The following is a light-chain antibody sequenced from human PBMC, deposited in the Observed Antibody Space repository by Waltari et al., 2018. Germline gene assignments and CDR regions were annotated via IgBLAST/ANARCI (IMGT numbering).Light chain of an antibody. CDR3: AAWDDSLNGVV. CDR2: YDD. CDR1: SSXXXXXX. J-gene: IGLJ2*01. V-gene: IGLV1-36*01. Sequence: QSVLTQPPSVSEAPRQRVTISCSGSSSXXXXXXXXWYQQLPGKAPKLLIYYDDLLPSGVSDRFSGSKSGTSASLAISGLQSEDEADYYCAAWDDSLNGVVFGGGTKLTVL.